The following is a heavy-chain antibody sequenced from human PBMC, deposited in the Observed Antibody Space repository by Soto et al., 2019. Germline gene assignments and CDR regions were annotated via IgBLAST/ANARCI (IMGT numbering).Heavy chain of an antibody. D-gene: IGHD2-2*01. CDR2: IKQDGSEK. Sequence: EVQLVESGGGLVQPGGSLRLSCAASGFTFSSYWMSWVRQAPGKGLEWVANIKQDGSEKYYVDSVKGRFTISRDNAKNSLYLQMNSLRAEDTAVYYCARDPPAAISSAFDIWCQGTMVTVSS. CDR1: GFTFSSYW. CDR3: ARDPPAAISSAFDI. J-gene: IGHJ3*02. V-gene: IGHV3-7*01.